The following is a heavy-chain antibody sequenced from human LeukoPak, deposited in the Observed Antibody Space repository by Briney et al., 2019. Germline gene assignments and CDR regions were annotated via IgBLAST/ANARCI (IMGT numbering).Heavy chain of an antibody. V-gene: IGHV1-2*02. D-gene: IGHD2-2*01. CDR3: ARGDGSGIVVVPAAVVY. CDR1: GYTFTGYY. Sequence: ASVKVSCKASGYTFTGYYMHWVRQAPGQGLEWVGWINTNSGGTNYAQKFQGRVTMTRDTSISTAYMELSRLRSDDTAVYYCARGDGSGIVVVPAAVVYWGQGTLVTVSS. J-gene: IGHJ4*02. CDR2: INTNSGGT.